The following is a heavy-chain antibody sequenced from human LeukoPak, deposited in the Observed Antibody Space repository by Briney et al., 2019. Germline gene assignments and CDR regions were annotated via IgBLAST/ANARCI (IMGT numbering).Heavy chain of an antibody. D-gene: IGHD3-22*01. J-gene: IGHJ1*01. CDR1: GDSVSRSDSY. V-gene: IGHV4-39*01. CDR3: ARRRYYDGSGYLE. CDR2: IYYSGRT. Sequence: KPSETLSLTCSVSGDSVSRSDSYWDWIRQPPGKGLEWIGTIYYSGRTYYSPSLKSRVTMSVDPSNNQFSLNLRSVTAADTVVYYCARRRYYDGSGYLEWGQGTLLSVSS.